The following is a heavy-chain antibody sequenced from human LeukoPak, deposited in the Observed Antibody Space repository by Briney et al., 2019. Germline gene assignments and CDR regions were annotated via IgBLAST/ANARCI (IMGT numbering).Heavy chain of an antibody. V-gene: IGHV4-4*02. CDR1: GGSISSSNW. J-gene: IGHJ4*02. CDR3: ARGGSGRIYYFDY. Sequence: SGTLSLTCAVSGGSISSSNWWSWVRQPPGKGLEWIGEIYHSGSTNYNPSLKSRVTISVDMSKNQFSLKLSSVTAADTAVYYCARGGSGRIYYFDYWGQGTLVTVSS. CDR2: IYHSGST. D-gene: IGHD6-19*01.